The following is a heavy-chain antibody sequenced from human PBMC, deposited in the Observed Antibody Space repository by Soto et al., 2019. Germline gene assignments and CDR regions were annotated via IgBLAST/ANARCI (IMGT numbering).Heavy chain of an antibody. V-gene: IGHV3-7*01. Sequence: GGSLRLSCAASGFTFSSYWMSWVRQAPGKGLEWVANIKQDGSEKYYVESVKGRFTISRDNAKNSLYLQMNSLRAEDTAVYYCARVKPYYYYYMDVWGKGTTVTVSS. CDR1: GFTFSSYW. J-gene: IGHJ6*03. CDR2: IKQDGSEK. CDR3: ARVKPYYYYYMDV.